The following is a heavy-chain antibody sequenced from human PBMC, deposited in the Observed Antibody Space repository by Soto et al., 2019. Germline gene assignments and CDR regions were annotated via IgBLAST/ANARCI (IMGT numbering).Heavy chain of an antibody. D-gene: IGHD2-15*01. CDR3: ARDRVQMVDGLDV. V-gene: IGHV3-33*01. CDR1: GFTFSNNG. J-gene: IGHJ6*02. CDR2: VWYDGINN. Sequence: QVQLVESGGGVVQPGRSLRLSCAASGFTFSNNGMHWVRQAPGKGLEWVAVVWYDGINNYYADSVKGRFIISRDNTRNTVYLQMNSRRAEDTAVYYCARDRVQMVDGLDVWGQGTRVTVSS.